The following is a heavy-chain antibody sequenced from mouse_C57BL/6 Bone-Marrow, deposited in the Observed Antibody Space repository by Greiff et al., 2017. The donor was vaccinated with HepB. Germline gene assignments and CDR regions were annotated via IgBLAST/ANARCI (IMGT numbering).Heavy chain of an antibody. V-gene: IGHV5-12*01. J-gene: IGHJ3*01. CDR1: GFTFSDYY. CDR3: ARRHYGSSSWFAY. CDR2: ISNGGGST. D-gene: IGHD1-1*01. Sequence: EVKVVESGGGLVQPGGSLKLSCAASGFTFSDYYMYWVRQTPEKRLEWVAYISNGGGSTYYPDTVKGRFTISRDNAKNTLYLQMSRLKSEDTAMYYCARRHYGSSSWFAYWGQGTLVTVSA.